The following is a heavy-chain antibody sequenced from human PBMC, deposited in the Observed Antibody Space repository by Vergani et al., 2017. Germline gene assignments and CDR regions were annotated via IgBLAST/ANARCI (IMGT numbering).Heavy chain of an antibody. V-gene: IGHV1-18*04. Sequence: QVQLVQSGAEVKKPGASVKVSCKASGYTFTSYGISWVRQAPGQGLEWMGWISAYNGNTKYAQKLQGRVTMTTDTSTSTAYMELRSLRSDDTAVYYCARDEAVVPAAIYYYGMDVWGQGTTVTVSS. CDR1: GYTFTSYG. CDR3: ARDEAVVPAAIYYYGMDV. D-gene: IGHD2-2*02. J-gene: IGHJ6*02. CDR2: ISAYNGNT.